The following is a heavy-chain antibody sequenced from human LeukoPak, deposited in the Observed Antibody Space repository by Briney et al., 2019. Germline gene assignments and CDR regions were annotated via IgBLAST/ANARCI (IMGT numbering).Heavy chain of an antibody. CDR3: ARGRQRRDFWSLGYFDY. CDR1: GSTLSSYS. CDR2: ISSSGSTI. J-gene: IGHJ4*02. D-gene: IGHD3-3*01. V-gene: IGHV3-48*04. Sequence: GGSLRLSCAASGSTLSSYSMNWVRQAPGKGLEWVSYISSSGSTIYYADPVKGRFTISRDNAKNSLYLQMNSLRAEDTAVYYCARGRQRRDFWSLGYFDYWGQGTLVTVSS.